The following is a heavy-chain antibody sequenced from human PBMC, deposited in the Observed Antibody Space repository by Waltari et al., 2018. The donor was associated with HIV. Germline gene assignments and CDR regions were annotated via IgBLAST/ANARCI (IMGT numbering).Heavy chain of an antibody. Sequence: QVQLVQSGAEGKKHGASVKVSCKDSGYTFTSYGISWVRQASGQGLEWMGWISAYNGNTNYAQKLQGRVTMTTDTSTSTAYMELRSLRSDDTAVYYCARDLPQVGATAVDAFDIWGQGTMVTVSS. CDR2: ISAYNGNT. V-gene: IGHV1-18*01. CDR3: ARDLPQVGATAVDAFDI. CDR1: GYTFTSYG. J-gene: IGHJ3*02. D-gene: IGHD1-26*01.